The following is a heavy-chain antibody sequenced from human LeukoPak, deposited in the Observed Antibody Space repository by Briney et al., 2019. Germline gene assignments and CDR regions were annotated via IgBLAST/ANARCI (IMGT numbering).Heavy chain of an antibody. CDR3: ARVGAWELQRVFEY. CDR1: EFIFNRSW. J-gene: IGHJ4*02. Sequence: GGSLRLSCAASEFIFNRSWMNWVRQAPGKGLEWVANIHKAGSESYYVDSVKGRFAISRDNAKNSLYLQLSSLRDEDTAVYYCARVGAWELQRVFEYWGQGTLVTVSS. CDR2: IHKAGSES. D-gene: IGHD1-26*01. V-gene: IGHV3-7*01.